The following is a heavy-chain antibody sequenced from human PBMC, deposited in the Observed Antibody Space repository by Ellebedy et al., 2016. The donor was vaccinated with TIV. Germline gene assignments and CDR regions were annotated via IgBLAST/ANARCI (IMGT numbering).Heavy chain of an antibody. Sequence: ASVKVSCKASGYTFATYAMHWVRQAPGQRLEWMGWINAGNGNTKYSQKFQGRVTITRDTSASTAYMALSSLRSEDTAVYYCARATHYYVDTPMVKEFGPWGQGTLVTVSS. V-gene: IGHV1-3*01. CDR3: ARATHYYVDTPMVKEFGP. D-gene: IGHD5-18*01. CDR2: INAGNGNT. J-gene: IGHJ5*02. CDR1: GYTFATYA.